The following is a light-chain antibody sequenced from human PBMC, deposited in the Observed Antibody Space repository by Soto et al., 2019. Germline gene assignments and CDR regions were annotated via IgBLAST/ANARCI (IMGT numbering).Light chain of an antibody. CDR1: QSISSR. J-gene: IGKJ2*01. CDR3: QQYKSYGYT. V-gene: IGKV1-5*03. Sequence: DIQMTQSPSTLSASVGDRVTITCRASQSISSRLAWYQQKPGTAPKLLIYEASSLKNGVPSRFSASGSGTEFTLTISSLQPDDFATYYCQQYKSYGYTFGQGTKVEI. CDR2: EAS.